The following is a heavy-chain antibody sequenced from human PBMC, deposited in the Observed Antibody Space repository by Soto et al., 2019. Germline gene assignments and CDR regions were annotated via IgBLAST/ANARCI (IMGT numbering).Heavy chain of an antibody. CDR2: TYYRSKWYY. CDR3: ARGEQYSGRIFDY. J-gene: IGHJ4*01. V-gene: IGHV6-1*01. CDR1: GDSVSSNSAA. Sequence: TLSLTCALSGDSVSSNSAAWNWIRQSPSRGLEWLGRTYYRSKWYYEYAVSVRGRITINPDTSKNQYSLQLNSVTPEDTAVYFCARGEQYSGRIFDYWGQGTLVTVSS. D-gene: IGHD1-26*01.